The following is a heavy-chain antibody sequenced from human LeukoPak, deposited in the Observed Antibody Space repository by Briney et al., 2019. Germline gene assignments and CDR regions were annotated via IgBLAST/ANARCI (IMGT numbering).Heavy chain of an antibody. J-gene: IGHJ4*01. D-gene: IGHD1-26*01. CDR3: ASPRARGGSYPFDY. CDR1: GGSISSGDYY. Sequence: PSQTLSLTCTVSGGSISSGDYYWSWIRQPPGKGLGWIGYIYYSGSTYYNPSLKRQVTISVDPSKNQFSLKLSSVTAADTAVYYCASPRARGGSYPFDYWGQGTLVTVSS. CDR2: IYYSGST. V-gene: IGHV4-30-4*08.